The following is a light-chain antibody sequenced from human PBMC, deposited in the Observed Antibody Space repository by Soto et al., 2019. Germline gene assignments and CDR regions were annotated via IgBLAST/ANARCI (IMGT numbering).Light chain of an antibody. CDR1: QSLSRN. J-gene: IGKJ3*01. Sequence: EILMTQSPATLSVSPGERATLSCRASQSLSRNLAWYQQKPDQAPRLLIYGASTRASGIPARFSGVGSGTEFTLTISSLQSEDFALYYCQHYNDWPPAFTFGPGTKVDL. CDR3: QHYNDWPPAFT. V-gene: IGKV3-15*01. CDR2: GAS.